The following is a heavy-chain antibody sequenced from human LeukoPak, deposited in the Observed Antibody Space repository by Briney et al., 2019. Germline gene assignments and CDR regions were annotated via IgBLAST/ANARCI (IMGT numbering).Heavy chain of an antibody. Sequence: SETLSLTCTVSGGSISSYYWSWIRQPPGKGLEWIGYIYYSGSTNYNPSLKSRVTISVDTSKNQFSLKLSSVTAADTAVYYCARTIYSSSWYDYWGQGALVTVSS. CDR3: ARTIYSSSWYDY. V-gene: IGHV4-59*08. CDR1: GGSISSYY. J-gene: IGHJ4*02. D-gene: IGHD6-13*01. CDR2: IYYSGST.